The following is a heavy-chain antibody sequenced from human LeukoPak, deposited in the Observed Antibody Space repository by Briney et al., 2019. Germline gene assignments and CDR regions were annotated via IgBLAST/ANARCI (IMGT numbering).Heavy chain of an antibody. D-gene: IGHD3-10*01. CDR2: IFDNRNT. CDR1: GDSISSYY. Sequence: SETLSLTCTVSGDSISSYYWSWIRQPPGKGLEWIGYIFDNRNTKYNPSLKSRVSLSLDTSKNQFSLNLSSVTAADTAVYYCARDYYGSGKGWFDPWGQGTLVTVSS. V-gene: IGHV4-59*01. CDR3: ARDYYGSGKGWFDP. J-gene: IGHJ5*02.